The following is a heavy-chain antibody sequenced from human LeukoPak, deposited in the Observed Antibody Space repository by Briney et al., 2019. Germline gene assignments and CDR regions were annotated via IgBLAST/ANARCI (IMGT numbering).Heavy chain of an antibody. CDR3: AGGWGYYDG. CDR1: GGSISNYY. D-gene: IGHD3-22*01. CDR2: IYYSGST. V-gene: IGHV4-59*01. Sequence: PSETLSLTCTVSGGSISNYYWSWIRQPPGKGLEWIGYIYYSGSTNYNPSLKSRVTISVDTSKNQFSLKLSSVTAADTAVYFCAGGWGYYDGWGQGTLVTVSS. J-gene: IGHJ4*02.